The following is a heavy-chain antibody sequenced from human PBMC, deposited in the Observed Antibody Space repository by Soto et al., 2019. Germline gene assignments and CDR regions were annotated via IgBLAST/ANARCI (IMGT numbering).Heavy chain of an antibody. CDR1: GFAFISYV. D-gene: IGHD4-4*01. J-gene: IGHJ4*02. V-gene: IGHV3-23*01. Sequence: WGSLRLSCAASGFAFISYVMSFCRHSPLKGLEWVSGISGGGSNTFYADYVKGRFTISRDNSKNTLLLQMNSLGAEDTAVYYCAKDSNKYSSSLRGRYFDYWGQGIGVTVSS. CDR3: AKDSNKYSSSLRGRYFDY. CDR2: ISGGGSNT.